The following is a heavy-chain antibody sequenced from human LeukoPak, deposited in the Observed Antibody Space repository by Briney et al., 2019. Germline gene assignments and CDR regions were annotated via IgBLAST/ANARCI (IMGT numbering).Heavy chain of an antibody. CDR1: GGSISSYY. V-gene: IGHV4-59*01. CDR2: IYYSGST. J-gene: IGHJ4*02. CDR3: ARAFRTTGTGYFDY. Sequence: SETLSLTCTVSGGSISSYYWSWIRQPPGKGLEWIGYIYYSGSTNYNPSLKSRVTISVDTSKNQFSLKLSSVTAADTAVYYCARAFRTTGTGYFDYWGQGTLVTVSP. D-gene: IGHD1-1*01.